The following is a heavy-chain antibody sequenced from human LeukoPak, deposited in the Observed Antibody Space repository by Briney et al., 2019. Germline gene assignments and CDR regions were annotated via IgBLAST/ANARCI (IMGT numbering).Heavy chain of an antibody. CDR3: ARRSHNWNSFAS. V-gene: IGHV4-34*01. CDR1: GGSFSGHY. Sequence: TSETLSLTCAVYGGSFSGHYWSWIRQPPGKGLEWIGEINHSGSTNYNPSLKRRVTISVNTSKNQFSLKLSYMTAADTAVYYCARRSHNWNSFASWGQGPLVT. J-gene: IGHJ4*02. CDR2: INHSGST. D-gene: IGHD1-20*01.